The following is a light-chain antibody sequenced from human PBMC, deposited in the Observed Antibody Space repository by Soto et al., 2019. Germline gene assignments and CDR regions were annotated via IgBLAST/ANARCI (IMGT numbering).Light chain of an antibody. Sequence: EIVMAQSPATLSVSPGERATLSCRASQSVSTNLAWYQQKAGQAPRLVIYGASTRATGIPARFSGSGSGTELTLTISSPQSEDFAVYYCQQYNNWPLTFGPGTKVDIK. CDR3: QQYNNWPLT. CDR1: QSVSTN. J-gene: IGKJ3*01. CDR2: GAS. V-gene: IGKV3-15*01.